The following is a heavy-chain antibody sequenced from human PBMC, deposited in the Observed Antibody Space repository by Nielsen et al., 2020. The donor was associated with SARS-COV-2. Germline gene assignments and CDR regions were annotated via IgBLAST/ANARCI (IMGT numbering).Heavy chain of an antibody. CDR2: ISSSSSYI. CDR1: GFTFSSYS. Sequence: GESLKISCAASGFTFSSYSMNWVRQAPGKGLEWVSSISSSSSYIYYADSVKGRFTISRDNAKNSLYLQMNSLRAEDTAVYYCARDALVTIFGVVDYWGQGTLVTVSS. D-gene: IGHD3-3*01. V-gene: IGHV3-21*01. J-gene: IGHJ4*02. CDR3: ARDALVTIFGVVDY.